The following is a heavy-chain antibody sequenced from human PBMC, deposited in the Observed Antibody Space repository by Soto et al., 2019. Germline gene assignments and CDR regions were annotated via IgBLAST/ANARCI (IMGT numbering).Heavy chain of an antibody. CDR1: GFTFSSYS. Sequence: GGSLRLSCAASGFTFSSYSMNWVRQAPGKGLEWVSSISSSSSYIYYADSVKGRFTISRDNAKNSLYLQMNSLRAEDTAVYYCARAPRPRYCSSTSCYTGTYYFDYWGQGTLVTVSS. D-gene: IGHD2-2*02. CDR3: ARAPRPRYCSSTSCYTGTYYFDY. CDR2: ISSSSSYI. V-gene: IGHV3-21*01. J-gene: IGHJ4*02.